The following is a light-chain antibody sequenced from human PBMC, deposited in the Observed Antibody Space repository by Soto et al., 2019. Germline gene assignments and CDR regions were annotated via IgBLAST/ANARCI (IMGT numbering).Light chain of an antibody. V-gene: IGKV3-20*01. CDR1: QSVTSSY. CDR3: QQYGSSPLT. Sequence: EIVLTQSPGTLSLSPGEAATLSCRASQSVTSSYLAWYQQKPGQAPRLLIYGASSRATGIPDRFSGSGSGTDFILTISSLEPEDFAVYYCQQYGSSPLTFGQGTKVEI. J-gene: IGKJ1*01. CDR2: GAS.